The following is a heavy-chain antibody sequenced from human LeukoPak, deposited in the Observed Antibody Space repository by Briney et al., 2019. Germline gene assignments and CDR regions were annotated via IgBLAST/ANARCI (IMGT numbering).Heavy chain of an antibody. D-gene: IGHD4-17*01. Sequence: PSQTLSLTCAVSGGSISSGGYSWSWIRQPPGKGLEWIGYIYHSGSAYYNPSLKSRVTISVDRSKNQFSLKLSSVTAADTAVYYCAGYDLLDYGAHGAFDIWGQGTMVTVSS. CDR1: GGSISSGGYS. CDR3: AGYDLLDYGAHGAFDI. V-gene: IGHV4-30-2*01. CDR2: IYHSGSA. J-gene: IGHJ3*02.